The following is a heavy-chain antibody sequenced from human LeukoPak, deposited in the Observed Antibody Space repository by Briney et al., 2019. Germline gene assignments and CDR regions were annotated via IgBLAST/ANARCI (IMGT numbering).Heavy chain of an antibody. CDR2: IKSNSDDGTT. CDR1: GFIFTNTW. D-gene: IGHD6-25*01. V-gene: IGHV3-15*01. Sequence: GGPLRLSCAASGFIFTNTWMSWVRHATGKRLEWGGRIKSNSDDGTTDFAAPVKGRCFNSRDDSKNNLYLDMNSLITDDTAVYYCTTQRGGGYQRQWLNAFDMWGQGTMVTVSS. CDR3: TTQRGGGYQRQWLNAFDM. J-gene: IGHJ3*02.